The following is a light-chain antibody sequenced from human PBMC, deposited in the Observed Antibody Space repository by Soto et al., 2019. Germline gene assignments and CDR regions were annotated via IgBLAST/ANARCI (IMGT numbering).Light chain of an antibody. Sequence: QSVLTQPASVSGSPGQSITIHCTGTSSDVGNYKYVSWYQQHPGKAPKLMFYEVSTRPSGVSNRCSGSKSGNTASLTISGLQAEDETDYYCFSYTSSGTYVFGTGTKVTVL. J-gene: IGLJ1*01. V-gene: IGLV2-14*01. CDR1: SSDVGNYKY. CDR2: EVS. CDR3: FSYTSSGTYV.